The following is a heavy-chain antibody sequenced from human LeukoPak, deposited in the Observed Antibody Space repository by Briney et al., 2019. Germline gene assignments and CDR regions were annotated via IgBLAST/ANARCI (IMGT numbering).Heavy chain of an antibody. Sequence: GGSLRLSCVVSGFTFSIYEMDWVRQAPGKGLEWVSYISSSARTIYYADSVKGRFTISRDNAKNSLYLQMNSLRTEDTAVYYCASSTAIGYWGQGTLVTVSS. V-gene: IGHV3-48*03. J-gene: IGHJ4*02. CDR2: ISSSARTI. CDR3: ASSTAIGY. CDR1: GFTFSIYE.